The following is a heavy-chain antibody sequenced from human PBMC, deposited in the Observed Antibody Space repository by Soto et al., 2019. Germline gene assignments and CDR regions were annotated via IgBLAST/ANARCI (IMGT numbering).Heavy chain of an antibody. V-gene: IGHV4-4*02. CDR3: ARDSMVRGVGLDY. J-gene: IGHJ4*02. CDR1: GGSISSSNW. CDR2: IYHSGST. D-gene: IGHD3-10*01. Sequence: SETLSLTCAVSGGSISSSNWWSWVRQPPGKGLEWIGEIYHSGSTNYNPSLKSRVTISVDKSRNQFSLKLSSVTAADTAVYYCARDSMVRGVGLDYWGQGTLVTVSS.